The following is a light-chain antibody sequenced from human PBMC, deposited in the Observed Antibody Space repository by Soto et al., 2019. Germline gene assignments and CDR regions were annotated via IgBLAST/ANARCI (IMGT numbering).Light chain of an antibody. CDR1: SGDIGGYDY. CDR3: SSYAGSNNFV. Sequence: QSALTQPPSASGSPGQSVTISCTGTSGDIGGYDYVSWYQQHPGKAPKLMIYEVTKRPLGVPDRFSGSKSGNTASLTVSGLQAEDEADYYCSSYAGSNNFVFGTGTKVTV. V-gene: IGLV2-8*01. J-gene: IGLJ1*01. CDR2: EVT.